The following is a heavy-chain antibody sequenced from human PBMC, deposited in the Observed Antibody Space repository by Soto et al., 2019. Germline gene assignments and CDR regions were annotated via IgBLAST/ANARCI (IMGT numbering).Heavy chain of an antibody. V-gene: IGHV1-2*02. CDR3: ARDRDSDYAFYYFDF. J-gene: IGHJ4*02. D-gene: IGHD4-4*01. Sequence: QVQLVQSGAAVKKPGASVKVSCKASGYTFTDYYMHWVRQAPGQGLEWMGWINPNNGDTNFAQKFQGRVTMTRDTSISTAYMDLSRLRSDGTAVYYCARDRDSDYAFYYFDFWGQGTLVTVSS. CDR1: GYTFTDYY. CDR2: INPNNGDT.